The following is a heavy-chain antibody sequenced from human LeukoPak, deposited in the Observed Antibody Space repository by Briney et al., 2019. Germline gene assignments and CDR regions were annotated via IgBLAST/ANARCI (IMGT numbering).Heavy chain of an antibody. CDR1: GGSFSGYY. CDR2: INHSGST. J-gene: IGHJ4*02. Sequence: SETLSLTCAVYGGSFSGYYWSWIRQPPGKGLEWIGEINHSGSTNYNPSLKSRVTISVDTSKNQFSLKLSSVTAADTAVYYCARARYSHRSYFDYWGQGTLVTVSS. V-gene: IGHV4-34*01. D-gene: IGHD6-13*01. CDR3: ARARYSHRSYFDY.